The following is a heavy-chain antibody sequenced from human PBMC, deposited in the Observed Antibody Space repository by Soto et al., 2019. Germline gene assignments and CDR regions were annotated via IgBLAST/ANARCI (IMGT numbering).Heavy chain of an antibody. CDR3: ATITKDASGSYSSPGFDY. Sequence: SETLCLTCTVSGGSVSSSSFYGGWIRQPPGKGLEWIGSIFYSGNTYYNPSLKSRVTISVDTSKNQFSLKLSSVTAADTAFYYFATITKDASGSYSSPGFDYWGQGTLVTVSS. CDR2: IFYSGNT. CDR1: GGSVSSSSFY. V-gene: IGHV4-39*01. D-gene: IGHD3-10*01. J-gene: IGHJ4*02.